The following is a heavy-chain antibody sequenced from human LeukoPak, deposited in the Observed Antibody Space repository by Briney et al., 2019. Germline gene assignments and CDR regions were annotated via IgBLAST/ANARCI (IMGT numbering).Heavy chain of an antibody. CDR3: AITREYAFDI. J-gene: IGHJ3*02. D-gene: IGHD7-27*01. CDR1: EFSASTNY. CDR2: FYSSGTT. Sequence: GGSLRLSCAASEFSASTNYMSWVRQAPGKGLEWVSFFYSSGTTFYADSVKGRFTISRDNSKNTVFLQMNSLRAEDTAMYYCAITREYAFDIWGQGTAVTVSS. V-gene: IGHV3-53*01.